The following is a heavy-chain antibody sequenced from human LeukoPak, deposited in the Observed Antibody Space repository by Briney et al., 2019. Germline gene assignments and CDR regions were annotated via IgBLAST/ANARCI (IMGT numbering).Heavy chain of an antibody. J-gene: IGHJ4*02. CDR2: IRSKADGGTT. Sequence: NPGGSLRLSCAASGFTFGNAWMNWVRQAPGKGLEWIGRIRSKADGGTTDYAAPMKGRFTISRDDSKNTLYLQMNSLNTEDTALYYCTTDIDYWGQGTLVTVSS. CDR3: TTDIDY. V-gene: IGHV3-15*01. CDR1: GFTFGNAW.